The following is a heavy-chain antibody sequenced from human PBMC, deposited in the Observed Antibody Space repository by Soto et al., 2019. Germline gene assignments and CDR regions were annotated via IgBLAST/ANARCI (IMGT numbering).Heavy chain of an antibody. D-gene: IGHD2-8*02. CDR3: ARHYCTGGPCYFDN. CDR1: GGSIKSRYY. V-gene: IGHV4-39*01. J-gene: IGHJ4*02. CDR2: IYDSGTT. Sequence: QLQLQESGPGLVKPSETLSLTCSVSGGSIKSRYYWGWIRQPPGKGLEWIGTIYDSGTTYYNPSLKSRVTMSVDTSNNHFSLKVTSVTAADTAVYYCARHYCTGGPCYFDNWGQGTLVTVSS.